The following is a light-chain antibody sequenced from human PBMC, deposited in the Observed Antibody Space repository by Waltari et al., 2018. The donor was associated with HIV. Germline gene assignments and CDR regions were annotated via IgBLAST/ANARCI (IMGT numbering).Light chain of an antibody. CDR1: SSAIGCYNF. CDR2: DAS. Sequence: QSALTQPASVSGSPGQSIPIPCTGTSSAIGCYNFVPWYQQHPGKAPKLMIFDASNRPSGISNRFSGSKSCNTASLTISGLQADDEAHYFCSSFSITSTLVVFGGGTKLTVL. CDR3: SSFSITSTLVV. J-gene: IGLJ2*01. V-gene: IGLV2-14*03.